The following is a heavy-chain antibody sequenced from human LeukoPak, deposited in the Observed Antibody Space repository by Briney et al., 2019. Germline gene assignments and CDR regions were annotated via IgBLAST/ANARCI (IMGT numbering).Heavy chain of an antibody. CDR2: ISGSGGST. J-gene: IGHJ2*01. Sequence: ETLSLTCTVSGGSISSSSYYWGWIRQPPGKGLEWVSAISGSGGSTYYADSVKGRFTISRDNSKNTLYLQMNSLRAEDTAIYYCAKDWTGTKPFDLWGRGTLVTVSS. D-gene: IGHD3/OR15-3a*01. V-gene: IGHV3-23*01. CDR1: GGSISSSSYY. CDR3: AKDWTGTKPFDL.